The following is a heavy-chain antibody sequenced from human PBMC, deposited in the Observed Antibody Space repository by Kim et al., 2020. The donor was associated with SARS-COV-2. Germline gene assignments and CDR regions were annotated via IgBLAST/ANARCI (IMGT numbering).Heavy chain of an antibody. Sequence: GGSLRLSCAASGFTFSSYGMHWVRQAPGKGLEWVAVISYDGSNKYYADSVKGRSTISRDNSKNTLYLQMNSLRAEDTAVYYCAKDHLLTGPYCGGDCDLEPDYWGQGTLVTVSS. CDR1: GFTFSSYG. CDR2: ISYDGSNK. D-gene: IGHD2-21*01. J-gene: IGHJ4*02. V-gene: IGHV3-30*18. CDR3: AKDHLLTGPYCGGDCDLEPDY.